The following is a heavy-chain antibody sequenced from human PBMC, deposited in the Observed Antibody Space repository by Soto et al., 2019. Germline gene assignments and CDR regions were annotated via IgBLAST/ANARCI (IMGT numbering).Heavy chain of an antibody. Sequence: EVQLLESGGGLVQPGGSLRLSCAASGFTFSSYAMSWVRQAPGKGLEWVSAIGGRGDSTYYADSVKGRFTISRDNSRDTLYLQMNSRRADDTAVYYCAKDLIYGYNSGRPFDYWGQGTLVTVSS. J-gene: IGHJ4*02. D-gene: IGHD6-19*01. CDR2: IGGRGDST. CDR1: GFTFSSYA. CDR3: AKDLIYGYNSGRPFDY. V-gene: IGHV3-23*01.